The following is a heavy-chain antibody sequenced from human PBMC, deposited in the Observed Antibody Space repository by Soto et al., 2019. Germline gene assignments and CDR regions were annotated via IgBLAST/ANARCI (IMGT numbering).Heavy chain of an antibody. CDR3: ARDRGGYGMDV. Sequence: QVQLVESGGGVVQPGRSLRLSCAASNYGMHWVRQAPGKGLEWVAVIWYDGSNKYYADSVKGRFTISRDNSKNTLYLQMNNLRAEDTAVYYRARDRGGYGMDVWGQGTTVIVSS. CDR2: IWYDGSNK. CDR1: SNYG. D-gene: IGHD3-16*01. J-gene: IGHJ6*02. V-gene: IGHV3-33*01.